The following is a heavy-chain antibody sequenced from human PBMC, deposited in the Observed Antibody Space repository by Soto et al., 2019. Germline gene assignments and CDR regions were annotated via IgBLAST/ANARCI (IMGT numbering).Heavy chain of an antibody. CDR2: IYYSGTT. D-gene: IGHD5-18*01. J-gene: IGHJ4*02. CDR3: ASRYGYSFDY. Sequence: QVQLQESGPGLVKPSETLSLTCTVSGGSISSYYWSWIRQPPGKGLEWIGYIYYSGTTNYNPSLKSRVTISVETSKNQLSLKVSSVPAADTAVSYCASRYGYSFDYWGQGTLVTVSS. CDR1: GGSISSYY. V-gene: IGHV4-59*08.